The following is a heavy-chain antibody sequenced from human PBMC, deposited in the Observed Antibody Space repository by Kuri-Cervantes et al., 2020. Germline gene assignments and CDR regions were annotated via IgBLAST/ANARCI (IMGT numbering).Heavy chain of an antibody. CDR3: ARETPVPVWFGGRVMVPRREHEGPFDY. Sequence: GESLKISCAASGLTFSSYGMHWVRQAPGKGLEWVAVIWYDGSNKYYADSVKGRFTISRDNSKNTLYLQMNSLRAEDTAVYYCARETPVPVWFGGRVMVPRREHEGPFDYWGQGTLVTVSS. V-gene: IGHV3-33*01. J-gene: IGHJ4*02. D-gene: IGHD3-10*01. CDR2: IWYDGSNK. CDR1: GLTFSSYG.